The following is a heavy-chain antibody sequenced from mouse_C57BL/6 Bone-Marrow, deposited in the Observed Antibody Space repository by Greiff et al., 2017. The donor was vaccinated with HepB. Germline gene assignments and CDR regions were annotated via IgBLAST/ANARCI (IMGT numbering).Heavy chain of an antibody. CDR1: GYTFTSYW. Sequence: VQLQQPGAELVRPGSSVKLSCKASGYTFTSYWMHWVKQRPIQGLEWIGNIDPSDSETHYNQKFKDKATLTVDKSSSTAYMQHSSLTSEDSAVYYWARGRTARFAYGGQGTLVTVSA. CDR2: IDPSDSET. V-gene: IGHV1-52*01. J-gene: IGHJ3*01. D-gene: IGHD3-3*01. CDR3: ARGRTARFAY.